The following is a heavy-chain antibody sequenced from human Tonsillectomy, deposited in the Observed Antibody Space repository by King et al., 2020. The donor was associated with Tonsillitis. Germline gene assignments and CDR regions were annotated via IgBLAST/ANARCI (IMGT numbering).Heavy chain of an antibody. CDR3: AASGVRLGELSSDPYYHYYLDV. J-gene: IGHJ6*03. D-gene: IGHD3-16*02. Sequence: QLVQSGAEVKKPGESLRISCTGSGYIFISYWINWVRQMPGKGLEWMGRIDPSDSYTSYSPSFQGHVTISGDKSISTAYLQWSSLKASDTAMYYCAASGVRLGELSSDPYYHYYLDVWGQGTMVTVSS. CDR1: GYIFISYW. CDR2: IDPSDSYT. V-gene: IGHV5-10-1*03.